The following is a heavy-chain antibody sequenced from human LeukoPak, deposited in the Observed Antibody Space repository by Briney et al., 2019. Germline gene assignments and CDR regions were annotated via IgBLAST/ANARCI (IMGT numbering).Heavy chain of an antibody. CDR2: ISGSGGST. Sequence: GGSLRLSCAASGFTFSSYAMSWVRQAPGKGLEWVSAISGSGGSTYYADSVKGRFTISRDNSKNTLYLQMNSLRAEDTAVYYCARDGADSSWYYDYWGQGTLVTVSS. V-gene: IGHV3-23*01. CDR1: GFTFSSYA. J-gene: IGHJ4*02. CDR3: ARDGADSSWYYDY. D-gene: IGHD6-13*01.